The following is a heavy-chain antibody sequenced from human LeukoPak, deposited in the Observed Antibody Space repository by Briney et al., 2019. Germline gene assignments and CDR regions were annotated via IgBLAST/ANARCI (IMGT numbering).Heavy chain of an antibody. J-gene: IGHJ4*02. CDR2: IKQDGSEK. CDR1: GFTFRNYW. CDR3: ARGTIVGAVDY. D-gene: IGHD1-26*01. Sequence: GGSLRLSCAASGFTFRNYWMTWVRQAPGKGLEWVANIKQDGSEKYYLDSVQGRFTISRDNARNSLYLQMTSLRGDDTAVYYCARGTIVGAVDYWGQGTLVTVSS. V-gene: IGHV3-7*05.